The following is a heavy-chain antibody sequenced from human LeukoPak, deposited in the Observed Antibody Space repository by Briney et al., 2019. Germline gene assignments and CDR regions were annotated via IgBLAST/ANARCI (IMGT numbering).Heavy chain of an antibody. CDR3: ARTGGSFYFDY. V-gene: IGHV4-34*01. CDR1: GGSFSGYY. D-gene: IGHD1-26*01. CDR2: INHSGST. Sequence: SETLSLTCAVYGGSFSGYYWSWIRQPPGKGLEWIGEINHSGSTNYNPSLKSRVTISVDTSKNQYSLKLSSVTAADTAVYYCARTGGSFYFDYWGQGTLVTVSS. J-gene: IGHJ4*02.